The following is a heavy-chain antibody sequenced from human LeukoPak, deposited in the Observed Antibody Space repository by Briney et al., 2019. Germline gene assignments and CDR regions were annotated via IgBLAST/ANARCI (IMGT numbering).Heavy chain of an antibody. CDR3: ARDFGEDYYDSSGYQET. Sequence: SVKVSCKASGGTFSSYAISWVRQAPGQGLEWMGGIIPIFGTANYAQKFQGRVTITADESTSTAYMELSSLRSEDTAVYYCARDFGEDYYDSSGYQETWGQGTLVTVSS. J-gene: IGHJ4*02. CDR2: IIPIFGTA. V-gene: IGHV1-69*13. CDR1: GGTFSSYA. D-gene: IGHD3-22*01.